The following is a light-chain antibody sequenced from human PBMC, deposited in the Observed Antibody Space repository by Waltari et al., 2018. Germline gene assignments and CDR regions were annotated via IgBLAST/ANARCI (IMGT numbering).Light chain of an antibody. J-gene: IGKJ3*01. CDR3: QQYNNWPPVFT. CDR1: QSISSN. V-gene: IGKV3-15*01. Sequence: IVMTQSLATLSVSPGERATLSCRASQSISSNLAWYQQRPGQAPRLLIYGASNRATGIPARFSGSGSGTEFTLTISSLQSEDLAVYYCQQYNNWPPVFTFGPGTKVDIK. CDR2: GAS.